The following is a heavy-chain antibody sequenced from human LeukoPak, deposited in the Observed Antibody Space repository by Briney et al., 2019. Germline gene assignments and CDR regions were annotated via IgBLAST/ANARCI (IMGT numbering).Heavy chain of an antibody. CDR2: IYYSGTT. V-gene: IGHV4-59*01. Sequence: SETLSLTCSVSGGSISPYYWSWIRQPPGKGLEWIGYIYYSGTTNYNPSLKSRVTISVDTSKNQFSLKLSSVTAAATAVYYCARDRGSAGGFDYWGQGTLVTVSS. CDR1: GGSISPYY. CDR3: ARDRGSAGGFDY. D-gene: IGHD2-15*01. J-gene: IGHJ4*02.